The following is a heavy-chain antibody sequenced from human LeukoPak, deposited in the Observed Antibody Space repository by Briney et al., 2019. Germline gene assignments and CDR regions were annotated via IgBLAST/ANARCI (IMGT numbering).Heavy chain of an antibody. V-gene: IGHV1-8*03. Sequence: GASVKVSCKASGYTFTSYAMNWVRQAPGQGLEWMGWMNPNSGNTGYAQKFQGRVTITRNTSISTAYMELSSLRSEDTAVYYCARRRYRPYGGNSRNWFDPWGQGTLVTVSS. CDR1: GYTFTSYA. J-gene: IGHJ5*02. CDR2: MNPNSGNT. D-gene: IGHD4-23*01. CDR3: ARRRYRPYGGNSRNWFDP.